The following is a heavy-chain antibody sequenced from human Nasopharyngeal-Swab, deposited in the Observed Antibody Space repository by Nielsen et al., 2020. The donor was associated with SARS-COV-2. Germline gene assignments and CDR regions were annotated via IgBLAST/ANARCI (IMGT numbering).Heavy chain of an antibody. V-gene: IGHV3-23*01. CDR2: ISGSGGST. CDR3: AKGAAAFDI. Sequence: GESLKISCAASGFTFSYHGMYWVRQPPAKGLEWVSIISGSGGSTYYADSVKGRFTISRDNSKNTLYLQMNSLRAEDTAVYYCAKGAAAFDIWGQGTMVTVSS. J-gene: IGHJ3*02. CDR1: GFTFSYHG. D-gene: IGHD2-15*01.